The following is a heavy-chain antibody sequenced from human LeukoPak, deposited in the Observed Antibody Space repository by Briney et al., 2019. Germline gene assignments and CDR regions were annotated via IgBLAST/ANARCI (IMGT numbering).Heavy chain of an antibody. D-gene: IGHD6-6*01. V-gene: IGHV3-30-3*01. CDR1: GFTFSSYA. J-gene: IGHJ5*02. CDR3: ARTVEYSSSGKQFDP. CDR2: ISYDGSNK. Sequence: GRSLRLSCAASGFTFSSYAMHWVRQAPGKGLEWVAVISYDGSNKYYADSVKGRFTISRDNSKNTLYLQMNSLRAEDTAVYYCARTVEYSSSGKQFDPWGQGTLVTVSS.